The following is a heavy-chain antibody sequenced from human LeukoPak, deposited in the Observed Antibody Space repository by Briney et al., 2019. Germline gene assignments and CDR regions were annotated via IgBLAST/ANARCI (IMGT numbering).Heavy chain of an antibody. Sequence: PGGSLRLSCAASGFTFSSYGMHWVRQAPGKGLEWVAVIWYDGSNKYYADSVKGRFTISRDNSKNTLYLQMNSLRAEDTAVYYCAREDTGYSSSWTDYWGQGTLVTVSS. V-gene: IGHV3-33*01. CDR1: GFTFSSYG. D-gene: IGHD6-13*01. CDR3: AREDTGYSSSWTDY. CDR2: IWYDGSNK. J-gene: IGHJ4*02.